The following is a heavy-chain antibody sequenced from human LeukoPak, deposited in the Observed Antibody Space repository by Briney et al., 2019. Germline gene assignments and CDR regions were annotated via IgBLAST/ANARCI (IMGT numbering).Heavy chain of an antibody. J-gene: IGHJ2*01. CDR1: GGSISSSNW. V-gene: IGHV4-4*02. Sequence: PSGTLSLTCAVSGGSISSSNWWSWVRQPPGKGLEWIGEIYHSGSTNYNPSLKSRVTISVDKSKNQFSLKLSSVTAADTAVHYCARDLGYYDSSGYSRYWYFDLWGRGTLVTVSS. CDR3: ARDLGYYDSSGYSRYWYFDL. D-gene: IGHD3-22*01. CDR2: IYHSGST.